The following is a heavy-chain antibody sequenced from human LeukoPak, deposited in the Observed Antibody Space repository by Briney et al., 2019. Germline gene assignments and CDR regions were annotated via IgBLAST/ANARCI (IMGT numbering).Heavy chain of an antibody. Sequence: PSETLSLTCTVSGGAISSYYWSWIRQPPGKGLEWIGYIYYSGSTNYNPSLKSRVTISVDTSKNQFSLKLSSVTAADTAVYYCARGVKYYDFWIDYWGQGTLVTVSS. V-gene: IGHV4-59*01. J-gene: IGHJ4*02. CDR3: ARGVKYYDFWIDY. CDR1: GGAISSYY. D-gene: IGHD3-3*01. CDR2: IYYSGST.